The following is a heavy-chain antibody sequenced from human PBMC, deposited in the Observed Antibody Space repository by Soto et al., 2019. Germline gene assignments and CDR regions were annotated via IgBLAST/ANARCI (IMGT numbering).Heavy chain of an antibody. J-gene: IGHJ4*01. V-gene: IGHV4-31*03. CDR2: IYDSGST. CDR1: GGSISRSGYF. CDR3: ARSSRSYFDY. Sequence: QVQLQESGPVLVKPSQTLSLTCTVSGGSISRSGYFWSWIRQHPGKGMEWIGYIYDSGSTYYNPSRKSRVSLSVDTSKNQFSLNLTSVTAADTAMYYGARSSRSYFDYWGHGTLVTVSS.